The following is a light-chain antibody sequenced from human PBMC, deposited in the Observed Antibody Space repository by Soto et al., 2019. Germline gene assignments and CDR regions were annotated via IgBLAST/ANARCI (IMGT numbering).Light chain of an antibody. CDR2: GDN. CDR3: AAWDGSLNNVL. V-gene: IGLV1-44*01. J-gene: IGLJ2*01. Sequence: QSVLTQPPSASGTPGQRVTISCSGSASSIGTNTVNWYRQLPGTAPKLLIYGDNQRSSGVPDRFSGSKSGTSASLAISGLQSEDEAEYYCAAWDGSLNNVLFGGGTKLTVL. CDR1: ASSIGTNT.